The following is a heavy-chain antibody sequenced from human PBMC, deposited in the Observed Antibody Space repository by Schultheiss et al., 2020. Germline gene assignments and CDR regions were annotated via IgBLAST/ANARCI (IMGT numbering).Heavy chain of an antibody. CDR1: GGSFSGYY. V-gene: IGHV4-34*01. CDR2: INHSGST. CDR3: ARDRATTTSSFDL. D-gene: IGHD4-17*01. J-gene: IGHJ2*01. Sequence: SQTLSLTCAVYGGSFSGYYWSWIRQPPGKGLEWIGEINHSGSTNYNPSLKSRVTISVDTSKNQFSLKLSSVTAADTAVYYCARDRATTTSSFDLWGRGTLVTGSS.